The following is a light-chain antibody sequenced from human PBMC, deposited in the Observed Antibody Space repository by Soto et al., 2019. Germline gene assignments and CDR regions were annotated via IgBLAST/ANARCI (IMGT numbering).Light chain of an antibody. CDR1: RSVDTD. Sequence: EILMTQSPATPSESPGDSATLSCRASRSVDTDLAWYQQKPGQATRLLIYGASSRATGIPDRFSGSGSGTDFTLTISRLEPEEFAVCYCQQYGSSLGQGTRLEIK. CDR3: QQYGSS. V-gene: IGKV3-20*01. CDR2: GAS. J-gene: IGKJ5*01.